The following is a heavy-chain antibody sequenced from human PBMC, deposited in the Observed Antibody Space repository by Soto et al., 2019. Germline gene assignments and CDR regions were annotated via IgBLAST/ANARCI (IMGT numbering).Heavy chain of an antibody. J-gene: IGHJ4*02. CDR2: IYYSGST. CDR1: GGSVSSGSYY. D-gene: IGHD2-21*02. Sequence: PSGTLSPTCTVSGGSVSSGSYYWSWIRQPPGKGLEWIGYIYYSGSTNYNPSLKSRVTISVDTSKNQFSLKLSSVTAADTAVYYCARAVVVTAIFDYWGQGTLVTVSS. V-gene: IGHV4-61*01. CDR3: ARAVVVTAIFDY.